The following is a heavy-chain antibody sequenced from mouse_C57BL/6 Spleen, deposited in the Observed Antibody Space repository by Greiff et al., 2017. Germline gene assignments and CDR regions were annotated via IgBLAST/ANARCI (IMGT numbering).Heavy chain of an antibody. V-gene: IGHV1-15*01. CDR2: IDPETGGT. CDR3: TRGDYCGRSYDY. J-gene: IGHJ2*01. D-gene: IGHD1-1*01. CDR1: GYTFTDYE. Sequence: VQLQQSGAELVRPGASVTLSCKASGYTFTDYEMHWVKQTPVHGLEWIGAIDPETGGTAYKQKFKGKAILTADKSSSTAYMERRSLTSEDSAGYYCTRGDYCGRSYDYWGQGTTLTVSS.